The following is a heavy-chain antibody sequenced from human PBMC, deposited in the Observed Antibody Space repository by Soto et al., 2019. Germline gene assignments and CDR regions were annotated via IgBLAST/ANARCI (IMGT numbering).Heavy chain of an antibody. Sequence: EVQLVESGGGLVQPGGSLRLSCAASGFTFSSYAMSWVRQAPGKGLEWVSTIRASGGNTYYVDSVKGRFTISRDNSKNTLYLQMNSLRAEDTAVYYCARGLGYYDTSGYYYYYSDYWGQGTLVTVSS. CDR2: IRASGGNT. J-gene: IGHJ4*02. CDR3: ARGLGYYDTSGYYYYYSDY. D-gene: IGHD3-22*01. V-gene: IGHV3-23*04. CDR1: GFTFSSYA.